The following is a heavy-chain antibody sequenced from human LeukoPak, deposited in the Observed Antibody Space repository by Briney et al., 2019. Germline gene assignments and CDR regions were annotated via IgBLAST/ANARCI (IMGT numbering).Heavy chain of an antibody. CDR2: IYPGDSDT. CDR1: GYNFTNYW. CDR3: ARRALRGYSYATLYYFDY. D-gene: IGHD5-18*01. V-gene: IGHV5-51*01. J-gene: IGHJ4*02. Sequence: PGASLKISCKGSGYNFTNYWIGWVRPMPGKGLEWMGIIYPGDSDTTYSPSFQGRVTISADKSISTAYLQWSSLKASDTAMYYCARRALRGYSYATLYYFDYWGQGTLVTVSS.